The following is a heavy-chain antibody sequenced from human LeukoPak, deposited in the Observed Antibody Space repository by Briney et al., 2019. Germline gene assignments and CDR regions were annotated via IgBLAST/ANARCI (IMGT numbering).Heavy chain of an antibody. J-gene: IGHJ4*02. D-gene: IGHD2-21*01. V-gene: IGHV3-7*03. Sequence: PGGSLRPSCAASGFTLGDFWMSWVRQAPGKGLEWVANINQVGDSLSCVTSVRGRFTISRDNAKNALFLQMSSLRAEDTAIYYCAREFVVEPKSSFDHWGQGTLVTVSS. CDR2: INQVGDSL. CDR3: AREFVVEPKSSFDH. CDR1: GFTLGDFW.